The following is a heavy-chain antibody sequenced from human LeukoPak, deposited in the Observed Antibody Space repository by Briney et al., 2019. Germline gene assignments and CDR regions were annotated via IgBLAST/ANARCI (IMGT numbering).Heavy chain of an antibody. J-gene: IGHJ6*03. CDR3: ATLREGRYSSGSAYMDV. CDR2: TSGDERSK. CDR1: GFTFSSQA. Sequence: PGRSLRLSCAASGFTFSSQAMHWVRQAPGKGLEWVAVTSGDERSKYYTDSVKGRFTISRDNSKNTLYLQMNSLRVEDTAMYYCATLREGRYSSGSAYMDVWGKGTTVTISS. V-gene: IGHV3-30*04. D-gene: IGHD6-19*01.